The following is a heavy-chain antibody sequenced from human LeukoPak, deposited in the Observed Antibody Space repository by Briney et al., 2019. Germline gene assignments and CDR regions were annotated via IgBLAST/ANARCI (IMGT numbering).Heavy chain of an antibody. D-gene: IGHD6-19*01. CDR2: ISGSGGST. V-gene: IGHV3-23*01. CDR1: GFTFSSYG. CDR3: AKEGSGWSVGYYYMDV. Sequence: GGSLRLSCAASGFTFSSYGMSWVRQAPGKGLEWVSAISGSGGSTYYADSVKGRFTISRDNSKNTLYLQMNSLRAEDTAVYYCAKEGSGWSVGYYYMDVWGKGTTVTISS. J-gene: IGHJ6*03.